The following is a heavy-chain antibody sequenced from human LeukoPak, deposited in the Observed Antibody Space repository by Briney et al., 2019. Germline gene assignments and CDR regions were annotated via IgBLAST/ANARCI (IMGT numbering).Heavy chain of an antibody. CDR1: GGSFSGYY. J-gene: IGHJ6*02. CDR2: IYYSGST. Sequence: PSETLSLTCAVYGGSFSGYYWSWIRQHPGKGLEWIGYIYYSGSTYYNPSLKSRVTISVDTSKNQFSLKLSSVTAADTAVYYCAKEEFAMNYYYGMDVWGQGTTVTVSS. CDR3: AKEEFAMNYYYGMDV. D-gene: IGHD3-10*01. V-gene: IGHV4-31*11.